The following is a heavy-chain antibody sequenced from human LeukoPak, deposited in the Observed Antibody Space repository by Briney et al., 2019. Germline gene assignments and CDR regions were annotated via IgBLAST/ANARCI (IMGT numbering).Heavy chain of an antibody. J-gene: IGHJ4*02. D-gene: IGHD6-6*01. CDR3: AKSFNERGIAARPVDY. CDR1: GFTFSSYA. V-gene: IGHV3-23*01. CDR2: ISGSGGST. Sequence: GGSLRLSCAASGFTFSSYAMSWVRQAPGKGLEWVSAISGSGGSTYYADSVKGRFTISRDNSKNTLYLQMNSLRAEDTAVYYCAKSFNERGIAARPVDYWGQGTLVTVSS.